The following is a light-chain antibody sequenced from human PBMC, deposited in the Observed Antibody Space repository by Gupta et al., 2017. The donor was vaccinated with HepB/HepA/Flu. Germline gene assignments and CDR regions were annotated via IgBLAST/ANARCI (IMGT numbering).Light chain of an antibody. J-gene: IGKJ1*01. Sequence: DLQMTQSPSTLSASVGDRVTLTCRASQSISSWLAWYQQKPGKAPKVLIYKASNLESGVPSRFSGSGCGKEFTLTSRRLQPDDFATYYCQDYNSYSPTFGQGTKVEIK. CDR1: QSISSW. CDR2: KAS. V-gene: IGKV1-5*03. CDR3: QDYNSYSPT.